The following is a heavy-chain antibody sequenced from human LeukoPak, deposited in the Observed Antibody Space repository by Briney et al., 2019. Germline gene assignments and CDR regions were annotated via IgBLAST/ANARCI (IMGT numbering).Heavy chain of an antibody. D-gene: IGHD6-6*01. CDR2: IRYDGSNK. CDR3: ANSRERGQLVPPLFDY. Sequence: GGSLRLSCAASGFTFSSNGMHWVRQAPGKGLEWVAFIRYDGSNKYYADSVKGRFTISRDNSKNTLYLQMNSLRAEDTAVYYCANSRERGQLVPPLFDYWGQGTLVTVSS. J-gene: IGHJ4*02. CDR1: GFTFSSNG. V-gene: IGHV3-30*02.